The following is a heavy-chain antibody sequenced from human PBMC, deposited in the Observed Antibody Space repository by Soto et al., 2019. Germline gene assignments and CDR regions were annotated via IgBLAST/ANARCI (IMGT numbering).Heavy chain of an antibody. V-gene: IGHV4-59*01. CDR2: IYYSGST. CDR1: GGSISGYY. J-gene: IGHJ3*02. Sequence: QVQLQESGPGLVKPSETLSLTCTVSGGSISGYYWSWIRQPPGKGLEWIGYIYYSGSTNYNPSLKSRVTISVDTSKNHFSLKLSSVTAAYTAVYYCARDDLGYCSGGSCPTIWGQGTMVTVSS. CDR3: ARDDLGYCSGGSCPTI. D-gene: IGHD2-15*01.